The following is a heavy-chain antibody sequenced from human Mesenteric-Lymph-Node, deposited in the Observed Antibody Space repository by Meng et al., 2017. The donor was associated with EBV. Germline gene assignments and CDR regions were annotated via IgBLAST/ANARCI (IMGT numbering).Heavy chain of an antibody. Sequence: QVQLQESGPGLVKPSETLSLACTVSGGSVSSGNYYWSWIRQPPGKGLEWIGYIYHTGNTNYNPSLKSRVTISVDTSKNQFSLKLSSVTAADTAVYYCARGTTVTRGDWFDPWGQGTLVTVSS. J-gene: IGHJ5*02. CDR3: ARGTTVTRGDWFDP. D-gene: IGHD4-17*01. V-gene: IGHV4-61*01. CDR2: IYHTGNT. CDR1: GGSVSSGNYY.